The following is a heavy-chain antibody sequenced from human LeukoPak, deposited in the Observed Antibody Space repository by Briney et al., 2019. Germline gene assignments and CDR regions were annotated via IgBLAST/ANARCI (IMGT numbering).Heavy chain of an antibody. V-gene: IGHV4-59*12. D-gene: IGHD3-3*01. CDR2: IYYSGST. Sequence: SETLSLTCTVSGASISSYYWTWIRQPPGKGLEWIGYIYYSGSTNYNPSLKSRVTISVDTSKNQFSLQLNSVTPEDTAVYYCARGLGVYYDFWSGYSQGYYYMDVWGKGTTVTVSS. CDR1: GASISSYY. CDR3: ARGLGVYYDFWSGYSQGYYYMDV. J-gene: IGHJ6*03.